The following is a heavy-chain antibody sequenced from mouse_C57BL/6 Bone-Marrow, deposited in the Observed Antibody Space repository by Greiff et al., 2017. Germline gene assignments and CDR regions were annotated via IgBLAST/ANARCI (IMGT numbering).Heavy chain of an antibody. Sequence: QVTLKESGPGILQPSQTLSLTCSFSGFSLSTFGMGVGWIRQPSGKGLEWLAHIWWDDDKYYNPALKSRLTISKDTSKNQVCLKIANVDTADTATYYCARIGGIYYYGSSYVDYWGQGTTLTVSS. J-gene: IGHJ2*01. CDR1: GFSLSTFGMG. CDR2: IWWDDDK. CDR3: ARIGGIYYYGSSYVDY. D-gene: IGHD1-1*01. V-gene: IGHV8-8*01.